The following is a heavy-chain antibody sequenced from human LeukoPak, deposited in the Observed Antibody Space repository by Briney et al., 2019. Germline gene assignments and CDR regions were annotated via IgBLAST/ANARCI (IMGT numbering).Heavy chain of an antibody. CDR3: AKGHYYGSGSLDY. CDR2: ISYSGGST. V-gene: IGHV3-23*01. D-gene: IGHD3-10*01. J-gene: IGHJ4*02. CDR1: GFTFSNYS. Sequence: PGGSLRLSCAASGFTFSNYSMRWVRQAPGKGLEWVSAISYSGGSTYYADSVKGRITISRDNSRNTLYLQMNSLRAEDTAVYYCAKGHYYGSGSLDYWGQGTLVTVSS.